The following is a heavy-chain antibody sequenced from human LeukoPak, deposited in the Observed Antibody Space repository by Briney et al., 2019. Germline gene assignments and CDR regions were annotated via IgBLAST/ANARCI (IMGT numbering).Heavy chain of an antibody. CDR3: AKDDPPTYYYGSGSLDY. V-gene: IGHV3-30*02. Sequence: GGSLRLSCAASGFTFSSYGMHWVRQDPGKGLEWVAFIRYDGSNKYYADSVKGRVTISRDNSKKTLYLQMNSLRAEDTAVYYCAKDDPPTYYYGSGSLDYWGQGTLVTVSS. CDR1: GFTFSSYG. J-gene: IGHJ4*02. D-gene: IGHD3-10*01. CDR2: IRYDGSNK.